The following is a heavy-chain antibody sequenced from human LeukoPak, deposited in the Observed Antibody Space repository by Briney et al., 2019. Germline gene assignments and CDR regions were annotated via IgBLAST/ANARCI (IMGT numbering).Heavy chain of an antibody. V-gene: IGHV3-48*03. J-gene: IGHJ4*02. CDR2: ISSSGSTI. CDR1: GFTFSSYA. Sequence: QPGRSLRLSCAASGFTFSSYAMHWVRQAPGKGLEWVSYISSSGSTIYYADSVKGRFTISRDNAKNSLYLQMNSLRAEDTAVYYCARDLGTLTGYFFDYWGQGTLVTVSS. D-gene: IGHD3-9*01. CDR3: ARDLGTLTGYFFDY.